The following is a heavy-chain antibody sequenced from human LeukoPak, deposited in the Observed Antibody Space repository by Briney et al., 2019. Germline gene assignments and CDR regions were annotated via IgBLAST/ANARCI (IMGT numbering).Heavy chain of an antibody. V-gene: IGHV3-9*01. CDR3: AKDRAYDYVWGSYGGAFDI. CDR2: ISWNSGSI. Sequence: GGSLRLSCAASGFTFDDYAMHWVRQAPGKGLEWVSGISWNSGSIGYADSVKGRFTISRGNAKNSLYLQMNSLRAEDTALYYCAKDRAYDYVWGSYGGAFDIWGQGTMVTVSS. CDR1: GFTFDDYA. D-gene: IGHD3-16*01. J-gene: IGHJ3*02.